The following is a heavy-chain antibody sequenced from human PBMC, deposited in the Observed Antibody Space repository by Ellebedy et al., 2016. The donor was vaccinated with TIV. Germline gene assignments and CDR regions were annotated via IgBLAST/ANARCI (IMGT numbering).Heavy chain of an antibody. D-gene: IGHD5-18*01. CDR3: ARDRDSYGHGDMDV. Sequence: PGGSLRLSCAASGFTFSTSAMHWVRQAPGKGLEWVAVISYDGSNKYYADSVKGRFTISRDNSNNTAYLQMNSLRAEDTAVYYCARDRDSYGHGDMDVWGQGTTVTVSS. CDR1: GFTFSTSA. CDR2: ISYDGSNK. J-gene: IGHJ6*02. V-gene: IGHV3-30*04.